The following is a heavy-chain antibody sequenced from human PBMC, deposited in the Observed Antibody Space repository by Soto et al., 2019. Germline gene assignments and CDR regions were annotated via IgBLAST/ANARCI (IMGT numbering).Heavy chain of an antibody. CDR2: MNPNSGNT. Sequence: ASVKVSCKASGYTFTSYDINWVRQATGQGLEWMGWMNPNSGNTGYAQKFQGRVTMARDTSTSTVYMELSSLRSEDTAVYHCARGRYSGSGSYSYYFDYWGQGTLVTVSS. D-gene: IGHD3-10*01. CDR1: GYTFTSYD. J-gene: IGHJ4*02. V-gene: IGHV1-8*01. CDR3: ARGRYSGSGSYSYYFDY.